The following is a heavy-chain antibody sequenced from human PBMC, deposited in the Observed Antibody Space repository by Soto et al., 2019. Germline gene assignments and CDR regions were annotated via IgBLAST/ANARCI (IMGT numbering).Heavy chain of an antibody. Sequence: HLQLQESGSGLVKPSQTLSLTCAVSGGSISSGGYSWSWMRQPPGKGLEWIGYIYHSGSTYYNPSLKSRVTISVDRSKNQFSLKLTSVPAADTAVYYCASQGSWGQGTLVTVSS. CDR2: IYHSGST. CDR1: GGSISSGGYS. CDR3: ASQGS. J-gene: IGHJ5*02. V-gene: IGHV4-30-2*01.